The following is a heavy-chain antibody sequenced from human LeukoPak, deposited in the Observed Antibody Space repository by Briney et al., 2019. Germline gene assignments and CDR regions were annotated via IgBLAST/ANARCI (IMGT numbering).Heavy chain of an antibody. J-gene: IGHJ3*02. CDR1: GGSFSGYY. V-gene: IGHV4-34*01. CDR2: INHSGST. D-gene: IGHD1-26*01. Sequence: PSETLSLTCAAYGGSFSGYYWSWIRQPPGKGLEWIGEINHSGSTNYNPSLKSRVTISVDTSKNQFSLKLSSVTAADTAVYYCARLIVEWELLGRVFDIWGQGTMVTVSS. CDR3: ARLIVEWELLGRVFDI.